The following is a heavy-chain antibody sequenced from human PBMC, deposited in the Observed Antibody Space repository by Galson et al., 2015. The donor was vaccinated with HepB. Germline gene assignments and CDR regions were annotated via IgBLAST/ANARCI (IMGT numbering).Heavy chain of an antibody. CDR2: IIPVLGIA. D-gene: IGHD5-18*01. CDR1: GGTFSSFA. V-gene: IGHV1-69*04. J-gene: IGHJ3*02. Sequence: SVKVSCKASGGTFSSFAISWVRQAPGQGLEWMGRIIPVLGIANYAQKFQGRVTINADKSTNTADMELRSLRSEDTAVYYCAIEDVRIFSTASFRTNAFDIWGQGTMVTVSS. CDR3: AIEDVRIFSTASFRTNAFDI.